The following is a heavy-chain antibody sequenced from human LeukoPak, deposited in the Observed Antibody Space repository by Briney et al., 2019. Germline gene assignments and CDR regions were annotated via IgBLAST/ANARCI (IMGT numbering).Heavy chain of an antibody. D-gene: IGHD6-13*01. CDR1: GYTFTGYY. J-gene: IGHJ4*02. V-gene: IGHV1-2*02. CDR2: INPNSGGT. Sequence: ASVKVSCKASGYTFTGYYMHWVRQAPGQGLEWMGWINPNSGGTNYAQKFQGRATMTRDTSISTAYMELSRLRSDDTAVYYCARSLTGSSWYDYWGQGTLVTVSS. CDR3: ARSLTGSSWYDY.